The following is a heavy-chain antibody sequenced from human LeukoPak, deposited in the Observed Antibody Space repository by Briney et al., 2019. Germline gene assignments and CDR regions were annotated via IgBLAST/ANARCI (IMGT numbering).Heavy chain of an antibody. CDR3: ARLQHPITIFGVVHYMDV. CDR1: GGSFSDYY. CDR2: INHSGST. D-gene: IGHD3-3*01. J-gene: IGHJ6*03. V-gene: IGHV4-34*01. Sequence: SETLSLTCAVYGGSFSDYYGSWIRQPPGKGLEWIGEINHSGSTNYNPSLKSRVTISVDTSKNQLSLKLSSVTAADTAVYYCARLQHPITIFGVVHYMDVWGKGTTVTVSS.